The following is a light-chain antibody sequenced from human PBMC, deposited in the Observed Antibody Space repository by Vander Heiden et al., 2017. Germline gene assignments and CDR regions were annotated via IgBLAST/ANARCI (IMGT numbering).Light chain of an antibody. CDR1: QSVSSSY. J-gene: IGKJ4*01. V-gene: IGKV3-20*01. Sequence: EIVLTQSPGTLSLSPGERATLSCRASQSVSSSYLAWYQQKPGQAPRLLIYDASSRATGIPDRFSGSGSGTDFTLTISRLEPEDFAVYYCQQYCSSSLTFGGGTKVEIK. CDR2: DAS. CDR3: QQYCSSSLT.